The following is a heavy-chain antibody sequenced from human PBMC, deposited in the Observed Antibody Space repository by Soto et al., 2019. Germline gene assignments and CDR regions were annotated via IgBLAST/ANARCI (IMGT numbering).Heavy chain of an antibody. Sequence: QVQLQQWGAGLLKPSETLFLTCAVYGGSFSGYYWSWIRKHPGKGREGIGEINHSGTTNYNPSLKSRFTKSLATSKNQFSLKLSSVTAADTAGYYCARFSIVVVVAAHGPGKLYYYYGMDVWGQGTTVTVSS. CDR3: ARFSIVVVVAAHGPGKLYYYYGMDV. V-gene: IGHV4-34*01. CDR2: INHSGTT. CDR1: GGSFSGYY. J-gene: IGHJ6*02. D-gene: IGHD2-15*01.